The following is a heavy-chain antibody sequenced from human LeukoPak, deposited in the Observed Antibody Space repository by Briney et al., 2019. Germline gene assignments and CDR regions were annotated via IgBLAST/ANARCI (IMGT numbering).Heavy chain of an antibody. V-gene: IGHV1-18*04. CDR1: GYTFTSYD. CDR2: INSYNGYT. D-gene: IGHD5-12*01. CDR3: ARHGLYSGHEWDY. J-gene: IGHJ4*02. Sequence: ASVKVSCKTSGYTFTSYDISWVRQAPGQGLDWMGWINSYNGYTNYTQKLQGRVTMTTDTSTRTVSMELRSLRSDDTAMYYCARHGLYSGHEWDYWGQGTLVTVSS.